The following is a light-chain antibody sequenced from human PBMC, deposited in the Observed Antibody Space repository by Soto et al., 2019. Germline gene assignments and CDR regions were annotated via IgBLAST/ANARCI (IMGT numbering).Light chain of an antibody. V-gene: IGKV1-39*01. CDR1: QSISSY. Sequence: DIQMTQSPSSVSASVGDRVTITCRASQSISSYLIWYQQKPGKAPKLLIYAASSLQSGVPSRFSGSGSGTDSTLTISSLQPEDFATYYCQQDYDDSWTFGQGTKVDIK. CDR3: QQDYDDSWT. J-gene: IGKJ1*01. CDR2: AAS.